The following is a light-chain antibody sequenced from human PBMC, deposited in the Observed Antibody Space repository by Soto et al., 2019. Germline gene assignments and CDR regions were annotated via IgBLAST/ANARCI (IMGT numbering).Light chain of an antibody. CDR2: EVS. CDR1: SSDVGGYKY. J-gene: IGLJ1*01. CDR3: SSYTSSSTLV. V-gene: IGLV2-14*01. Sequence: QSVLTQPVSVSGSPGQSITISCTGTSSDVGGYKYVSWYQQHPGKAPKVMIFEVSNRPSGVSNRFSGSKSGYTASLTISGPQDEDETDYYCSSYTSSSTLVFGTGTKLTVL.